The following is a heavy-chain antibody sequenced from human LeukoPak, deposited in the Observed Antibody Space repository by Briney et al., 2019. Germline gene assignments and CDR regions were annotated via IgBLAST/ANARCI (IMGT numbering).Heavy chain of an antibody. Sequence: PSETLSLTCTVSGGSISSYYWSWIRQPPGKGLEWIGYIYYSGSTNYNPSLKSRVTISVDTSKNQFSLKLSSVTAADTAVYYCARSPFYCSSTSCYGIAYYFDYWGQGTLVTVSS. V-gene: IGHV4-59*08. CDR1: GGSISSYY. J-gene: IGHJ4*02. D-gene: IGHD2-2*01. CDR3: ARSPFYCSSTSCYGIAYYFDY. CDR2: IYYSGST.